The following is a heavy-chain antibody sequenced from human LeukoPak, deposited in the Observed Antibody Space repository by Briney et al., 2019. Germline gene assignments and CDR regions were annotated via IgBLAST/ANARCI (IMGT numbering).Heavy chain of an antibody. CDR3: ARGPYCSSTSCSDYFDY. CDR1: GFTFSSYG. D-gene: IGHD2-2*01. CDR2: IWYDGSNK. V-gene: IGHV3-33*01. J-gene: IGHJ4*02. Sequence: GRSLRLSCAASGFTFSSYGMHWVRQAPGKGLEWVAAIWYDGSNKYYADSVKGRFTISRDNSKNTLYLQMNSLRAEDTAVYYCARGPYCSSTSCSDYFDYWGQGTLVTVSS.